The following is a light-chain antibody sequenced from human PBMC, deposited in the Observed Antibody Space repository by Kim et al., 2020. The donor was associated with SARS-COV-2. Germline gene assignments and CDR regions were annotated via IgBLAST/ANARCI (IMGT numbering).Light chain of an antibody. CDR3: QQYGNSPAWT. V-gene: IGKV3-20*01. Sequence: ETVMTQSPGTLSLSPGERATLSCRASQTVSGTLVAWYQHKPGQAPTLLIYGASNRAPGVPDRFRGSGSGTEFSLTISRLEAGDFAVYYCQQYGNSPAWTFGQGTKVDIK. CDR2: GAS. CDR1: QTVSGTL. J-gene: IGKJ1*01.